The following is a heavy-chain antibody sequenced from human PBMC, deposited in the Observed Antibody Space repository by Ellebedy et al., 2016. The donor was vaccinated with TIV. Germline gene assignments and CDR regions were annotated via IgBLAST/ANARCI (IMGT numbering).Heavy chain of an antibody. D-gene: IGHD2-15*01. CDR1: GFTFSNYW. V-gene: IGHV3-7*01. J-gene: IGHJ6*03. CDR3: ARFSRGSPFVDYLYYMDV. CDR2: IKQDGSEK. Sequence: PGGSLRLSCAASGFTFSNYWMSWVRQAPGKGLEWVANIKQDGSEKYYVDSVKGRFTISRDNAKNSIYLQMNNLRPEDTAVYYCARFSRGSPFVDYLYYMDVWGKGTAVTVSS.